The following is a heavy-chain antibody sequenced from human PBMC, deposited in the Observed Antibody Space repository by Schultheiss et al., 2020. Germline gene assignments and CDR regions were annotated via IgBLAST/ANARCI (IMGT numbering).Heavy chain of an antibody. V-gene: IGHV1-8*01. CDR2: MNPNSGNT. D-gene: IGHD6-19*01. J-gene: IGHJ4*02. Sequence: ASVKVSCKASGYTFTSYDINWVRQATGQGPEWIGWMNPNSGNTGYAQKFQGRVTMTRNTSISTAYMELSSLRSEDTAVYYCARAPVPPHSGPQTLAYWGQGASVTVSS. CDR1: GYTFTSYD. CDR3: ARAPVPPHSGPQTLAY.